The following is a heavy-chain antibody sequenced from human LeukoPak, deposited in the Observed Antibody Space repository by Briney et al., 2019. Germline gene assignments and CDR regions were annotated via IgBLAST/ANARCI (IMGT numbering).Heavy chain of an antibody. Sequence: QPGGSLRLSCAASGFTFSSYAMSWVRQAPGKGLEWVSAISGSGGSTYYADSVRGRCTISRDNSKNTLYLQMNSLRAEDTGVYYCAKGKYYDFWSGYSVADYWGQGTLVSVSS. V-gene: IGHV3-23*01. CDR2: ISGSGGST. D-gene: IGHD3-3*01. CDR1: GFTFSSYA. J-gene: IGHJ4*02. CDR3: AKGKYYDFWSGYSVADY.